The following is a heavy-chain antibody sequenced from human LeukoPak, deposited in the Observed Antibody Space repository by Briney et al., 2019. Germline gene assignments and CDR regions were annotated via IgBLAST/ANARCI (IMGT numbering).Heavy chain of an antibody. D-gene: IGHD6-13*01. CDR3: ARDCCLLAAAGH. V-gene: IGHV3-23*01. Sequence: GGSLRLSCVPSGITFSNSALSWVRQAPGKGLEWVSTITKSGDQTHYADSVRGLFTISRDSSKNTLFLQMNSLRAEDTAIYYCARDCCLLAAAGHWGQGTLVTVSS. CDR2: ITKSGDQT. CDR1: GITFSNSA. J-gene: IGHJ4*02.